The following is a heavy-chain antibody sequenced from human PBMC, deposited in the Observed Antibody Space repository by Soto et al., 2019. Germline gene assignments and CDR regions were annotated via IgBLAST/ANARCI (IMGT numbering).Heavy chain of an antibody. D-gene: IGHD6-13*01. CDR3: SRVRGQQLVYFDY. J-gene: IGHJ4*02. V-gene: IGHV3-21*01. CDR1: GFTFSSYS. CDR2: ISSSSSYI. Sequence: SLRLSCAASGFTFSSYSMNCVRQAPGKGLEWVSSISSSSSYIYYADSVKGRFTISRDNAKNSLYLQMNSLRAEDTAVYYCSRVRGQQLVYFDYWGQGTRVIVSS.